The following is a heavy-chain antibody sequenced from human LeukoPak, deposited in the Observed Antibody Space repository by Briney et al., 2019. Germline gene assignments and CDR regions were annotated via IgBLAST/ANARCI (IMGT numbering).Heavy chain of an antibody. D-gene: IGHD3-10*01. CDR2: IYYSGTT. CDR1: GGSISSSSYY. V-gene: IGHV4-39*07. J-gene: IGHJ4*02. Sequence: SETLSLTCTVSGGSISSSSYYWGWIRQPPGKGLEWIGSIYYSGTTYYNPSLKSRVTISVDTSKNQFSLKLSSVTAADTAIYYCARDSEMSDYGSGSFPPYLDSWGQGTLVTVSS. CDR3: ARDSEMSDYGSGSFPPYLDS.